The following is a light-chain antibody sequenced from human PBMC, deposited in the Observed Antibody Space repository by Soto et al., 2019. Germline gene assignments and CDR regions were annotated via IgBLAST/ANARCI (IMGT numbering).Light chain of an antibody. CDR1: QSVTSNY. J-gene: IGKJ5*01. V-gene: IGKV3-20*01. CDR2: GAS. CDR3: QQYGDSPRT. Sequence: EIVFTQSPGTLSLSPGERATLSCGASQSVTSNYLAWYPQKPGQAPRLLIFGASTRATGIPDRFSGSGAGTEFTRTISRLEPEDFEVDYCQQYGDSPRTFGQGTRLEIK.